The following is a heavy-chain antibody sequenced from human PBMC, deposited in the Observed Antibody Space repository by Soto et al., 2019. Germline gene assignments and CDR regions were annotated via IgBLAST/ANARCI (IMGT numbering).Heavy chain of an antibody. D-gene: IGHD2-21*02. CDR2: SSDRRTGNT. Sequence: GGSLRLSCAASGFTFSSYTLNWVRRAPGKGLEWVATSSDRRTGNTHYSDSVRGRFTPSRDYSRNILFLQMDSLRADDTALYYCTTWLTDHFDYWGRGTQVTVYS. CDR1: GFTFSSYT. CDR3: TTWLTDHFDY. V-gene: IGHV3-23*01. J-gene: IGHJ4*02.